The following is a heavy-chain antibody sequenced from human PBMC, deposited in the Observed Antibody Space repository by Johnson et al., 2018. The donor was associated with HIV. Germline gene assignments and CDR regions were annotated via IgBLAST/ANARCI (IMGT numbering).Heavy chain of an antibody. D-gene: IGHD1-26*01. J-gene: IGHJ3*02. Sequence: QMQLVESGGGVVQPGGSLRLSCAASDSMFSSYGIHWVRQAPGKGLEWVAIISYDGSNKYYADSVKGRFTISRDNSKNMLYLQMNSLRAEDTAVYYCARAGARAFDIWGQGTMVTVSS. CDR3: ARAGARAFDI. CDR1: DSMFSSYG. V-gene: IGHV3-30*03. CDR2: ISYDGSNK.